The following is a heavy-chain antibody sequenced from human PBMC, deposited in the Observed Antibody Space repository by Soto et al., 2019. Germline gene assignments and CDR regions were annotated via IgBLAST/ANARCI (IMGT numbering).Heavy chain of an antibody. CDR1: GYTFTSYG. J-gene: IGHJ6*02. CDR3: ARDSKAVYYYYGMDV. D-gene: IGHD6-13*01. CDR2: ISAYNGNT. Sequence: QVQLVQSGAEVKKPGASVKVSCKASGYTFTSYGISWVRQAPGQGLEWMGWISAYNGNTNYAQKLQGRVTMTTDTATSTADMELRSRRSDDTAVYYCARDSKAVYYYYGMDVWGQGTTVTVSS. V-gene: IGHV1-18*01.